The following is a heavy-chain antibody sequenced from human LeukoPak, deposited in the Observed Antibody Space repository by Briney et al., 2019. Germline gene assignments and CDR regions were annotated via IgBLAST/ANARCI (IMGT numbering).Heavy chain of an antibody. CDR3: AREAVDTAMGNLWAFDI. CDR2: INPSGGTT. J-gene: IGHJ3*02. Sequence: ASVKVSCRTSGYTFTTYYMHWVRQAPGQGLEWMGIINPSGGTTNYAQKFQGGVTMTRDTSTTTLYMELSSLRSEDTAVYYCAREAVDTAMGNLWAFDIWGQGTMVTVSS. CDR1: GYTFTTYY. D-gene: IGHD5-18*01. V-gene: IGHV1-46*01.